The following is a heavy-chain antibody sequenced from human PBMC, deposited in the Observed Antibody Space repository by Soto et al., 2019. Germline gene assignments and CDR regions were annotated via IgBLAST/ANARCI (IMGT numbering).Heavy chain of an antibody. D-gene: IGHD4-17*01. CDR1: GFTFSNYA. V-gene: IGHV3-64*02. CDR2: ISGNGFST. J-gene: IGHJ4*02. CDR3: ARGPSTVATWLDY. Sequence: PVGSLRLSCAASGFTFSNYAMHWVRQAPGKGLEYVSAISGNGFSTYYGDSVRGRFIISRDNSKNTLYLQMGSLRAEDMAVYYCARGPSTVATWLDYWGQGTLVTVSS.